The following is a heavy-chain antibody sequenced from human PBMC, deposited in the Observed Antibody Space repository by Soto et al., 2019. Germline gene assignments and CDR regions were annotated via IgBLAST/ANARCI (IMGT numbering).Heavy chain of an antibody. Sequence: EVQLVESGGGLVQPGGSLRLSCAASGFSFSIYSMNWVRQSPGKGLEWVSYISGSSSAKNYADSVKGRFTVSRDNARNSLYLQLNSLRDEDTAVYFCAILTGSTNPFDSWGQGTLVTVSS. CDR1: GFSFSIYS. CDR3: AILTGSTNPFDS. J-gene: IGHJ4*02. CDR2: ISGSSSAK. D-gene: IGHD1-20*01. V-gene: IGHV3-48*02.